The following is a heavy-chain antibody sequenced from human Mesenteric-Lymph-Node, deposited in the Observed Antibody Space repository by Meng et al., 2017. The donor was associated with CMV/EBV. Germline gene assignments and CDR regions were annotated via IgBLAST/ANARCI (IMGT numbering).Heavy chain of an antibody. CDR2: IKSKTDGGTT. D-gene: IGHD6-13*01. J-gene: IGHJ6*02. Sequence: GGSLRLSCAASGFTFSNAWMSWVRQAPGKGLEWVGRIKSKTDGGTTDYAAPVKGRFTISRDDSKNTLYLQMNSLKTEDTAVYYCTTVSWSSSWSSYYYGMDVWGQGTTVTVSS. CDR1: GFTFSNAW. CDR3: TTVSWSSSWSSYYYGMDV. V-gene: IGHV3-15*01.